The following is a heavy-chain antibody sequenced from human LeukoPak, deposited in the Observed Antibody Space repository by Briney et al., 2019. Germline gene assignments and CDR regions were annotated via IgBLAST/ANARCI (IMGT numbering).Heavy chain of an antibody. CDR1: GFTFSSYG. D-gene: IGHD6-19*01. CDR2: ISYDGSNK. J-gene: IGHJ4*02. CDR3: ARDRYSSGWYDY. V-gene: IGHV3-33*08. Sequence: GGSLRLSCAASGFTFSSYGMHWVRQAPGKGLEWVAVISYDGSNKYYADSVKGRFTISRDNAKNSLYLQMNSLRAEDTAVYYCARDRYSSGWYDYWGQGTLVTVSS.